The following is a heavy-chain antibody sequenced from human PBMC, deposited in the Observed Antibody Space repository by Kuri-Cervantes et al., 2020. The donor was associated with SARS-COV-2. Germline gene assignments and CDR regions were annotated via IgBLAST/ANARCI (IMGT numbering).Heavy chain of an antibody. CDR3: ATVTLAWELLHSYYYYMDV. CDR2: ISSSSSYI. J-gene: IGHJ6*03. Sequence: GESLKISCAASGFTFSSYSTNWVRQAPGKGLEWVSSISSSSSYIYYADSVKGRFTISKDNAKNSLYLQMSSLRSEDTAVYYCATVTLAWELLHSYYYYMDVWGKGTTVTVSS. D-gene: IGHD1-26*01. CDR1: GFTFSSYS. V-gene: IGHV3-21*04.